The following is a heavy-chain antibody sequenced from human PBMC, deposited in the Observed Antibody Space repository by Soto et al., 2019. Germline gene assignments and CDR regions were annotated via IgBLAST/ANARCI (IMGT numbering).Heavy chain of an antibody. CDR2: IGKNGRDI. CDR1: GFIFSEYE. CDR3: ARVRRYYGSGSYYGMDV. D-gene: IGHD3-10*01. V-gene: IGHV3-48*03. Sequence: GGSLRLSCEVSGFIFSEYEFNWVRQAPGKGLEWVSYIGKNGRDIYDADSVKGRFTISRDDDKSTLYLEMNSLRAEDTAVYYCARVRRYYGSGSYYGMDVWGQGTTVTVSS. J-gene: IGHJ6*02.